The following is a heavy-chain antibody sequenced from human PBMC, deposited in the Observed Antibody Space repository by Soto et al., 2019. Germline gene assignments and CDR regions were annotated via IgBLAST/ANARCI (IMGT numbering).Heavy chain of an antibody. D-gene: IGHD2-2*01. CDR1: GDSISGGASF. CDR3: AELSCTSSTCYFPGWFDP. J-gene: IGHJ5*02. Sequence: SETLSLTCTVSGDSISGGASFWSWIRQPPGKGLEWIANVYYSGSSYYNPSLKSRLTLSVDTTKNQFSLQLKSMTAADTAVYYCAELSCTSSTCYFPGWFDPWGQGTLVTVSS. CDR2: VYYSGSS. V-gene: IGHV4-30-4*01.